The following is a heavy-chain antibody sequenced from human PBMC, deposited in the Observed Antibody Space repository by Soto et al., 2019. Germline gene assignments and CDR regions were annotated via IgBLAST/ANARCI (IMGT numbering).Heavy chain of an antibody. CDR3: ARSFKLDSRFDP. J-gene: IGHJ5*02. V-gene: IGHV1-69*02. D-gene: IGHD3-9*01. CDR2: IIPILGIA. CDR1: GGTFSSYT. Sequence: QVQLVQSGAEVKKPGSSVKVSCKASGGTFSSYTISWVRQAPGQGLEWMGRIIPILGIANYAQKFQGRVTITADKSTSTAYMELSRLRSEDTAVYYCARSFKLDSRFDPWGQGTLVTVSS.